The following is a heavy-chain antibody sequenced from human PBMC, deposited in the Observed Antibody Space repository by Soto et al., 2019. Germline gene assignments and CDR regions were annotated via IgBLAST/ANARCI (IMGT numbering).Heavy chain of an antibody. J-gene: IGHJ6*02. CDR2: IFPGDSDI. CDR3: ARFGIGGCRGGRRFLSYNRSCMDV. D-gene: IGHD2-15*01. V-gene: IGHV5-51*01. Sequence: GESLKISCKGSGYSFSDFWIGWVRQMPGKGLELMGIIFPGDSDIKYSPPFQGQVTISADKSISTAYLQWGSLKASDTAMYYCARFGIGGCRGGRRFLSYNRSCMDVWGQGNTVTVSS. CDR1: GYSFSDFW.